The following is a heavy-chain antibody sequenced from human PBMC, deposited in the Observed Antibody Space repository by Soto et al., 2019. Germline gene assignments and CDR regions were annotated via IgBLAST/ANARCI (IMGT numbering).Heavy chain of an antibody. CDR1: GGSISSGDYY. V-gene: IGHV4-30-4*01. Sequence: QVQLQESGPGLVKPSQTLSLTCTVSGGSISSGDYYWCWIRQPPGKGLEWIGSFFYSGNTHYNPALRSRLTISVDTSKNQFSLKLSSVTAADTAVYYCARASAYTATDFDYWGQGTLVTVSS. CDR2: FFYSGNT. D-gene: IGHD2-15*01. J-gene: IGHJ4*02. CDR3: ARASAYTATDFDY.